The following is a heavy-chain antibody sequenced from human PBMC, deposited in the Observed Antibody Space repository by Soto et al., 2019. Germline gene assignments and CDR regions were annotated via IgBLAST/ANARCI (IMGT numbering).Heavy chain of an antibody. CDR1: GFSFSTHA. CDR3: ARQKLKSSTWYGSLDS. Sequence: EVHLLESGGDFVQPGGSLRLSCVASGFSFSTHAMTWVRQAPGKGLEWVSVISAGSGNTYYAESVKGRFTVSRDNSENTLWLQMDSLRVEDTALYYCARQKLKSSTWYGSLDSWGQGTLVTVSS. J-gene: IGHJ4*02. D-gene: IGHD6-13*01. CDR2: ISAGSGNT. V-gene: IGHV3-23*01.